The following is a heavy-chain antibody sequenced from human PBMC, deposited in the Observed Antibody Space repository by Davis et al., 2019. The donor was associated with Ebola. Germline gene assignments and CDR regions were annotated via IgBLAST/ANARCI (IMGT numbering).Heavy chain of an antibody. Sequence: GESLKISCAASGFTFSTYSMSWVRQAPGKGLEWVSSISSDSDYIYYADSVKGRFTISRDNSKNTLYLQMNSLRAEDTAVYYCARVSGDIVFDGMDVWGQGTTVTVSS. CDR1: GFTFSTYS. J-gene: IGHJ6*02. CDR3: ARVSGDIVFDGMDV. D-gene: IGHD2-15*01. V-gene: IGHV3-21*01. CDR2: ISSDSDYI.